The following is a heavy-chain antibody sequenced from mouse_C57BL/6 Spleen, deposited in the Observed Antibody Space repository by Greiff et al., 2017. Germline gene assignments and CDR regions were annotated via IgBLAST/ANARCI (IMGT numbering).Heavy chain of an antibody. CDR1: GYTFTSYW. D-gene: IGHD1-1*02. V-gene: IGHV1-52*01. J-gene: IGHJ2*01. CDR2: IDPSDSET. Sequence: QVQLKQPGAELVRPGSSVKLSCKASGYTFTSYWMHWVKQRPIQGLEWIGNIDPSDSETHYNQKFKDKATLTVDKSSSTAYMQLSSLTSEDSAVYYCAKGPLWGYFDYWGQGTTLTVSS. CDR3: AKGPLWGYFDY.